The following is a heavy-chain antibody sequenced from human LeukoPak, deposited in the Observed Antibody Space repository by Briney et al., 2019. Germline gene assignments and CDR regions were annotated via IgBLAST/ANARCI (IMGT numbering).Heavy chain of an antibody. J-gene: IGHJ3*02. Sequence: SETLSLTCAVYGGSFSGYYWSWIRQPPGKGLEWIGEINHSGSTNYNPSLKSRVTISVDTSKNQFSLKLSSVTAADTAVYYCARHFVSSGQWLVLEPNAFDIWGQGTMVTVSS. V-gene: IGHV4-34*01. CDR2: INHSGST. CDR3: ARHFVSSGQWLVLEPNAFDI. CDR1: GGSFSGYY. D-gene: IGHD6-19*01.